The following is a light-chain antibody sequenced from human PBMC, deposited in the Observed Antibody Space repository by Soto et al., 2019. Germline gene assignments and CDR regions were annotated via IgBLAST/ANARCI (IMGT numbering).Light chain of an antibody. Sequence: VLTQSPVTLSLSPGDRAHLSCRAIQSVSNNYLAWYQQKPGQAPRLLIYGASSRATGIPDRFSGIGSGAVFTLTIAGLEPEDFAVYYCQQYDTSPPITFGQGTRLEIK. V-gene: IGKV3-20*01. CDR3: QQYDTSPPIT. CDR2: GAS. J-gene: IGKJ5*01. CDR1: QSVSNNY.